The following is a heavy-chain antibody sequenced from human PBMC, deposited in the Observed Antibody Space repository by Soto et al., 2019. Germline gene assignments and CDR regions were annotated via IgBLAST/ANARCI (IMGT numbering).Heavy chain of an antibody. CDR1: GFTFTRSV. D-gene: IGHD4-17*01. CDR2: IVVGSDNT. J-gene: IGHJ3*02. Sequence: QMQLVQSGPEVKKTGTSVKVSCKASGFTFTRSVVQWVRQARGQRLEGIGWIVVGSDNTKYAQEFQERVTITRDMSTSTAYMERSSLRSEDTAVYYCAAAYFGDYRRAFDIWGQGTMVTVSS. V-gene: IGHV1-58*01. CDR3: AAAYFGDYRRAFDI.